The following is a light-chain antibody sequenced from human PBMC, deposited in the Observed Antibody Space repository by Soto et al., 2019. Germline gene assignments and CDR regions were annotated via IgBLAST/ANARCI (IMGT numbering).Light chain of an antibody. J-gene: IGKJ1*01. Sequence: DIQMTQSPSTLSASVGDRVTITCRASQSISSWLAWYQRKPGKAPKLLIYKASTLKSGVPSRFSGSGSGTEFTLTISSLQPDDFATYYCQHYNSYSEAFGQGTMVDVK. CDR1: QSISSW. CDR3: QHYNSYSEA. CDR2: KAS. V-gene: IGKV1-5*03.